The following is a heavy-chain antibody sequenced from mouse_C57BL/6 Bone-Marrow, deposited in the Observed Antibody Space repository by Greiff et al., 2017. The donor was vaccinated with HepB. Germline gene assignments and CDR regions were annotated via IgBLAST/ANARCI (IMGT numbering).Heavy chain of an antibody. CDR3: AREPWGPYAMDY. D-gene: IGHD4-1*01. CDR2: IDPEDGET. CDR1: GFNIKDYY. Sequence: EVKLQESGAELVKPGASVKLSCTASGFNIKDYYMHWVKQRTEQGPEWIGRIDPEDGETKYAPKFQGKATITADTSSNTAYLQLSSLTSEDTAVYYCAREPWGPYAMDYWGQGTSVTVSS. J-gene: IGHJ4*01. V-gene: IGHV14-2*01.